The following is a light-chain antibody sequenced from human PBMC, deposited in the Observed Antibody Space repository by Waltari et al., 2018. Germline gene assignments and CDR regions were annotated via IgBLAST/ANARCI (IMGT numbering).Light chain of an antibody. J-gene: IGLJ3*02. CDR2: EVS. CDR1: SSDVGAYNY. CDR3: SSYTTSSTLGV. V-gene: IGLV2-14*01. Sequence: SALTQPASVSGSPGQSIPISCTETSSDVGAYNYVSWYPHHPGKAPKFMIYEVSNRPSGVSNRFSGSKSANTASLTISGLQAEDEADYYCSSYTTSSTLGVFGGGTKLTVL.